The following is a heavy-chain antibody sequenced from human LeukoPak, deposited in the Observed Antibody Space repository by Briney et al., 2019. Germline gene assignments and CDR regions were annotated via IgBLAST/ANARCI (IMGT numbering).Heavy chain of an antibody. J-gene: IGHJ6*02. CDR3: ARLGMPYCSGGSCRALDV. V-gene: IGHV4-59*01. CDR1: GGSISSYY. D-gene: IGHD2-15*01. Sequence: SETLSLTCTVSGGSISSYYWSWIRQPPGKGLEWIGYIYYSGSTNYNPSLKSRVTISVDTSKNQFSLKLSSVTAADTAVYYCARLGMPYCSGGSCRALDVRGQGTTVTVSS. CDR2: IYYSGST.